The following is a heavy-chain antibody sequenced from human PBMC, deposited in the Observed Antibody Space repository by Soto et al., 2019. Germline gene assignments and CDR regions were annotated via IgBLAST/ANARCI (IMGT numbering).Heavy chain of an antibody. D-gene: IGHD2-21*01. V-gene: IGHV3-30*04. CDR3: ARQAKIGHRSQFYFDS. CDR2: ISYNGRNK. J-gene: IGHJ4*02. CDR1: GFTFSFYA. Sequence: QVHLVESGGDVVQPGRSLRLSCAASGFTFSFYAVHWVRQAPGKGLEWVAVISYNGRNKHYVDSVKGRFTISRDNSQDTLYLQMDSLRPDDTAVYYCARQAKIGHRSQFYFDSWGQGTLVTVSS.